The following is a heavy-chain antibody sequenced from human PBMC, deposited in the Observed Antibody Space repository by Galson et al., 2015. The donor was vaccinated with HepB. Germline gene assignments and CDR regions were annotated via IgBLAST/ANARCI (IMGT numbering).Heavy chain of an antibody. V-gene: IGHV4-61*01. J-gene: IGHJ4*02. CDR3: ASGVSEYGDSGQFDY. D-gene: IGHD4-17*01. CDR1: GCSVSSGSYY. CDR2: IYYSGST. Sequence: ETLSLTCTVSGCSVSSGSYYWSWIRQPPGKGLEWIGYIYYSGSTNYNPSLKSRVTISVDTSKNQFSLKLSSVTAADTAVYYCASGVSEYGDSGQFDYWGQGTLVTVSS.